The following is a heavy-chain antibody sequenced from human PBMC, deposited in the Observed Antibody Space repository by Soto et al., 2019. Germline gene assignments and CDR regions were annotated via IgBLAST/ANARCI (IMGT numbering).Heavy chain of an antibody. CDR3: AGAPSGSYPEFDY. CDR2: ITYDGSNQ. CDR1: GFIFSSYT. D-gene: IGHD1-26*01. Sequence: PGGSLRLSCAASGFIFSSYTMHWVRQAPGKGLEWVGVITYDGSNQYYADSVKGRFTISRDNSRNMLFLQMNSLRPDDTAVYYCAGAPSGSYPEFDYWGQGTLVTVSS. V-gene: IGHV3-30-3*01. J-gene: IGHJ4*02.